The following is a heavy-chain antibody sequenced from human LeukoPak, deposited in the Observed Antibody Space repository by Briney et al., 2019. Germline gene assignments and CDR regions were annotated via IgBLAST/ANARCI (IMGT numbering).Heavy chain of an antibody. CDR2: ITSRGSTI. Sequence: GGSLRLSCAASGFTFSSYGMHWVRQAPGKGLEWVSYITSRGSTIYYADSVKGRFTMPRDNAKNSLYLQMNSLRAEDTAVYYCATSGAYYYFDFDYRGQGTLVTVSS. CDR3: ATSGAYYYFDFDY. CDR1: GFTFSSYG. D-gene: IGHD3-22*01. V-gene: IGHV3-48*04. J-gene: IGHJ4*02.